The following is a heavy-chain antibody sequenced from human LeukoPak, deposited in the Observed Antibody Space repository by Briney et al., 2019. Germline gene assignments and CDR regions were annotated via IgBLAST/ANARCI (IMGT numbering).Heavy chain of an antibody. CDR2: ISDSGGST. CDR3: AKDGIVPNYGDY. Sequence: PGGSVRLSCVASGFTFSNYAMSWVREAPGKGLEWVSTISDSGGSTHYADSVKGRFTISRDNSKNTMYLQMNSLRAEDTAVYYCAKDGIVPNYGDYWGQGTLVTVSS. V-gene: IGHV3-23*01. D-gene: IGHD5-12*01. J-gene: IGHJ4*02. CDR1: GFTFSNYA.